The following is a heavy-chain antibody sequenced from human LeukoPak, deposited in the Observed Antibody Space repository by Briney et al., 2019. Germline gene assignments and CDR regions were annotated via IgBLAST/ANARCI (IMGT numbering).Heavy chain of an antibody. Sequence: PGGSLRLSCAASGFTFSGYTLNWVRLAPGKGLEWVSSISSSSTYIYYADSVKGRFTISRDNARNSLYLQMNSLRAEDTAVYYCARELGYCTGGSCNWGQGTLVTVSS. CDR1: GFTFSGYT. V-gene: IGHV3-21*01. CDR2: ISSSSTYI. D-gene: IGHD2-15*01. CDR3: ARELGYCTGGSCN. J-gene: IGHJ4*02.